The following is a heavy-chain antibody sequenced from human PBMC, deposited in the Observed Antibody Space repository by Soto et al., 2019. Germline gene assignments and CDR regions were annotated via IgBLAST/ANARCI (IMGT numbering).Heavy chain of an antibody. CDR1: GGSISSSNW. CDR2: IYHIGST. Sequence: PXATLSITFAVSGGSISSSNWWSWVRQPPGKGLERIGEIYHIGSTTYNPSLKSRVTISVDKSKNQFSLKLSSVTAADTAVYYCARMTLRFLERLSTYYYYGMDVWGQGTTVTVSS. J-gene: IGHJ6*02. D-gene: IGHD3-3*01. CDR3: ARMTLRFLERLSTYYYYGMDV. V-gene: IGHV4-4*02.